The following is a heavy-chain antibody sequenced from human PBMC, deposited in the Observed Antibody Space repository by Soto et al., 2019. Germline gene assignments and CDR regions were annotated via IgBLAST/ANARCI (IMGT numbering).Heavy chain of an antibody. CDR1: GGSFTSYS. Sequence: QVQLVQSGAELKKPGSSVKVSCEASGGSFTSYSFTWVRQAPGQGLEWMGRIIPIQGKANYALKFQDRVTITADRSTRTGYRELTSLRPEDTAVYFCAKSLLFVDHGYMDVWGKGTTVTVS. CDR3: AKSLLFVDHGYMDV. J-gene: IGHJ6*03. D-gene: IGHD2-21*01. CDR2: IIPIQGKA. V-gene: IGHV1-69*02.